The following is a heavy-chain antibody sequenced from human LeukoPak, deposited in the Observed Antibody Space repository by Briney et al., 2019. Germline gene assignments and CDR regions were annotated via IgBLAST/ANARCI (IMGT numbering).Heavy chain of an antibody. CDR1: AFTFSSYN. D-gene: IGHD4-11*01. J-gene: IGHJ6*03. Sequence: GGSLRLSCPASAFTFSSYNMNWVRQAPGKGLEWFSSIISSSINLHYADSVKGRFTVSRDNAKNSLYLQMNSLRAEDTPVYYCARPYLRYSNSGGYLDVWGKGTTVTVSS. V-gene: IGHV3-21*01. CDR3: ARPYLRYSNSGGYLDV. CDR2: IISSSINL.